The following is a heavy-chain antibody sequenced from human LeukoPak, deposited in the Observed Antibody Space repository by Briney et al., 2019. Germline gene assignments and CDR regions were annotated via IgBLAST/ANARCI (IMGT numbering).Heavy chain of an antibody. J-gene: IGHJ4*02. CDR1: GYTFTSYD. V-gene: IGHV1-8*03. Sequence: PGASVKVSCKASGYTFTSYDINWVRQATGQGLEWMGWMNPNSGNTGYAQKFQGRVTITRNTSISTAYMELSSLRSEDTAVYYCAREPRSRFGGAFDYWGQGTLVTVSS. CDR3: AREPRSRFGGAFDY. CDR2: MNPNSGNT. D-gene: IGHD3-16*01.